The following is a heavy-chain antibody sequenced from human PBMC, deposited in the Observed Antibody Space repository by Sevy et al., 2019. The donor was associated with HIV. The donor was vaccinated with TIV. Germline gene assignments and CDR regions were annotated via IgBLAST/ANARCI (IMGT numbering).Heavy chain of an antibody. V-gene: IGHV3-30*18. D-gene: IGHD3-9*01. Sequence: GGSLRLSCVVSGITFTTSGMHWVSQAPGKGLEWVAVISYHGRDKFYAESVKGRSTISRDNSKNMLYLQMNSLRAEDTAVYYCAKDFTGYNGMDVWGQGTKVTVSS. CDR2: ISYHGRDK. CDR3: AKDFTGYNGMDV. CDR1: GITFTTSG. J-gene: IGHJ6*02.